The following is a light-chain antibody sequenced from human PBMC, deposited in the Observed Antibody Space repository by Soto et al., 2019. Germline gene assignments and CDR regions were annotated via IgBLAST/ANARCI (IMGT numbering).Light chain of an antibody. CDR1: QSVSSSY. V-gene: IGKV3-20*01. CDR3: QPYNNWPLT. CDR2: GTS. J-gene: IGKJ4*01. Sequence: EIVLTQSPGTLSLSPGDTDTLTCRASQSVSSSYLAWYQQKPGQAPRLLIYGTSSRATGIPDRFSGSGSGTDFILTISRVEPEDFAVYYCQPYNNWPLTFGGGTKVDIK.